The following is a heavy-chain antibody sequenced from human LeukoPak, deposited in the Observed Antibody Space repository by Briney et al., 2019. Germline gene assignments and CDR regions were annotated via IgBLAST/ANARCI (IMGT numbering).Heavy chain of an antibody. J-gene: IGHJ4*02. CDR1: GFTFSSYG. D-gene: IGHD3-22*01. Sequence: PGGSLRLSCAASGFTFSSYGMHWVRQAPGKGLEWVAFIRYDGSNKYYADSVKGRFTISRDNSKNTLYLQMNSLRAEDTAVYYCAKDRDYYDSSGSPPTFDYWGQGTLVTVSS. V-gene: IGHV3-30*02. CDR2: IRYDGSNK. CDR3: AKDRDYYDSSGSPPTFDY.